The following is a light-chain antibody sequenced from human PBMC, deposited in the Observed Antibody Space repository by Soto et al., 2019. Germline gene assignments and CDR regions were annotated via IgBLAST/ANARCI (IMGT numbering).Light chain of an antibody. Sequence: EIVLTHSPGTLSLSPGERATLSCRASQSVTNNYLAWYQQKPGQAPRLVIYGVSTRATGIPDRFSASGSGTDFTLTINRLEPEDFAVYYCQQYSESPLTFGQGTKVEIK. CDR1: QSVTNNY. V-gene: IGKV3-20*01. CDR3: QQYSESPLT. CDR2: GVS. J-gene: IGKJ1*01.